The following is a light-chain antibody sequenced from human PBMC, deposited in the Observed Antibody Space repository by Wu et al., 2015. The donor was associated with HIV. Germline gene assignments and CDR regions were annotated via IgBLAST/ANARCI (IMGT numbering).Light chain of an antibody. V-gene: IGKV3-15*01. CDR2: GAS. J-gene: IGKJ2*01. CDR1: QSVSSSY. CDR3: QQYNNWPPNT. Sequence: EIVLTQSPGTLSLSPGERATLSCRASQSVSSSYLVWYQQKPGQAPRLLIYGASTRATGIPARFSGSGSGTEFTLTISSMQSEDFAVYYCQQYNNWPPNTFGQGTKLEIK.